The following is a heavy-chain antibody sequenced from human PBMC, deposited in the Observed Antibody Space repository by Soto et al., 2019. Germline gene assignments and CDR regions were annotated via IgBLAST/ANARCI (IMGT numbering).Heavy chain of an antibody. CDR2: ISWDSGTI. V-gene: IGHV3-9*01. CDR1: GFTFDDYA. J-gene: IGHJ5*02. D-gene: IGHD2-2*01. CDR3: TQARYPKMATQLDH. Sequence: RSLRLSCAASGFTFDDYAMHWVRQAPGKCLEWVSGISWDSGTIGYADSVKGRFIISRDNAKNSLFLQMSSLKVEDTALYHCTQARYPKMATQLDHWGQGTLVTVFS.